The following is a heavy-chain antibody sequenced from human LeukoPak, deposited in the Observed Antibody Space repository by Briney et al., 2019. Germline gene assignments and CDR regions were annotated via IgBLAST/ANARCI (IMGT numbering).Heavy chain of an antibody. CDR1: GFTFGDYT. CDR2: IRNKADGGTP. D-gene: IGHD1-26*01. Sequence: PGRSLRLSCTASGFTFGDYTMTWIRQAPGKGREWVGFIRNKADGGTPEYAASVKGRFTISRDDSKNIAYLQMNSLKTDDTAVYYCTRDPPTRYWGQGTLVSVSS. J-gene: IGHJ4*02. CDR3: TRDPPTRY. V-gene: IGHV3-49*03.